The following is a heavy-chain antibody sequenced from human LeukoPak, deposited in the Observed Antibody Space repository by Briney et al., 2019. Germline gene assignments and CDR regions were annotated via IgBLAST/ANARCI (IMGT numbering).Heavy chain of an antibody. Sequence: GGSLRLSCAASGFTFRSYDMHWARQAPGKGLEWVASINHNGNVNYYVDSAKGRFTISRDNAKNSLYLQMSNLRAEDTAVYFCARGGGLDVWGQGATVTVSS. CDR3: ARGGGLDV. V-gene: IGHV3-7*03. CDR1: GFTFRSYD. J-gene: IGHJ6*02. D-gene: IGHD3-16*01. CDR2: INHNGNVN.